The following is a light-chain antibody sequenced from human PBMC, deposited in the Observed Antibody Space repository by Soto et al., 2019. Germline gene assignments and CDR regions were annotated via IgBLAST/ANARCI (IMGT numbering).Light chain of an antibody. J-gene: IGKJ4*01. CDR1: ETTANY. CDR3: QQTYISPPT. CDR2: SAS. V-gene: IGKV1-39*01. Sequence: DIQMTQSPPSLSASVGDRVTITCRASETTANYLNWYQHKPGKAPKLLIHSASSLQSGVPSRFSGRGSGTDFTLTINSLQPEDFATYSCQQTYISPPTFGGGTKV.